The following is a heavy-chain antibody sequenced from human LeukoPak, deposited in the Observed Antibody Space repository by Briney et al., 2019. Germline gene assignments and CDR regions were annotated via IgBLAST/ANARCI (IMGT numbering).Heavy chain of an antibody. D-gene: IGHD4/OR15-4a*01. CDR2: INPSGGST. CDR3: ARDGAGNWFDP. V-gene: IGHV1-46*01. J-gene: IGHJ5*02. CDR1: GYTFTSYY. Sequence: GASVKVSCKASGYTFTSYYMHWVRQAPRQGLEWMGIINPSGGSTSYAQKFQGRVTMTRDTSTSTVYMELSSLRSEDTAVYYCARDGAGNWFDPWGQGTLVTVSS.